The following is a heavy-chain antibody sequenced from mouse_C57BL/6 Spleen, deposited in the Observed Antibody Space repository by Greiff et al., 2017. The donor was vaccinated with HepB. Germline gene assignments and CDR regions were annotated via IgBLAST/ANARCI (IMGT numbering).Heavy chain of an antibody. J-gene: IGHJ3*01. CDR1: GYTFTDYN. CDR3: ARGVLRSWFAY. D-gene: IGHD1-1*01. CDR2: INPNNGGT. V-gene: IGHV1-22*01. Sequence: EVQLQESGPELVKPGASVKMSCKASGYTFTDYNMHWVKQSHGKSLEWIGYINPNNGGTSYNQKFKGKATLTVNKSSSTAYMELRSLTSEDSAVYYCARGVLRSWFAYWGQGTLVTVSA.